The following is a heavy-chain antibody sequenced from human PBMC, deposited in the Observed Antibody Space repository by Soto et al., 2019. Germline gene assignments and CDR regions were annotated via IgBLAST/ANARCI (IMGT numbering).Heavy chain of an antibody. V-gene: IGHV3-48*03. CDR1: GFTFSAFE. Sequence: PGGSLRLSCAASGFTFSAFEMNWVRQAPGKGLEWLSYIYNSGSTMTYADSVKGRFAISRDNAKNSLYLQTYSLRAEDTAVYYCARESGGTGLDVWGQGTTVTVSS. CDR3: ARESGGTGLDV. J-gene: IGHJ6*02. D-gene: IGHD1-1*01. CDR2: IYNSGSTM.